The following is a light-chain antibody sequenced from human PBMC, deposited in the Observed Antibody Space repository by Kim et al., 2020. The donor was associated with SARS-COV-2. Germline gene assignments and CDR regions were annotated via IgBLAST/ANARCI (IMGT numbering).Light chain of an antibody. V-gene: IGKV2-28*01. CDR2: LGS. CDR1: QSLLHSNGYNY. Sequence: DIVMTQSPLSLPVTPGEPASISCRSSQSLLHSNGYNYLDWYLQKPGQSPQLLIYLGSNRASGVPDRFSGSGSGTDFTLKISKEKAEDVGVYYCMQALQTITFGQETRLKIK. CDR3: MQALQTIT. J-gene: IGKJ5*01.